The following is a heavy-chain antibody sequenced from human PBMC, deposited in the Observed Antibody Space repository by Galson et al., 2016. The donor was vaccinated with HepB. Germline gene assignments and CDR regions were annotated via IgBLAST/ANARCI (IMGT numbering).Heavy chain of an antibody. Sequence: SLRLSCAASGFTFSSYGMHRVRQAPGKGLEWVAVISYDGSNKYYADSVKGRFTISRENSKNTLYLQMNSLRAEDTAVYYCANDALITMVRGVIMSYFDYWGQGTLVTVSS. D-gene: IGHD3-10*01. CDR2: ISYDGSNK. CDR1: GFTFSSYG. J-gene: IGHJ4*02. CDR3: ANDALITMVRGVIMSYFDY. V-gene: IGHV3-30*18.